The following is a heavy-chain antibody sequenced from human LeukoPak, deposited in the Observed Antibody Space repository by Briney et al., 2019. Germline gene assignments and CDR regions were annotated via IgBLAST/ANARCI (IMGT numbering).Heavy chain of an antibody. CDR2: ISYDGSNK. V-gene: IGHV3-30-3*01. Sequence: GGSLRLSCAASGFTFSSYAMHWVRQAPGKGLEWVAVISYDGSNKYYADSVKGRFTISRDNSKNTLYLQMNSLRAEDTAVYCCARGSTVAAAPAEHWGQGTLVTVSS. CDR3: ARGSTVAAAPAEH. D-gene: IGHD6-13*01. J-gene: IGHJ1*01. CDR1: GFTFSSYA.